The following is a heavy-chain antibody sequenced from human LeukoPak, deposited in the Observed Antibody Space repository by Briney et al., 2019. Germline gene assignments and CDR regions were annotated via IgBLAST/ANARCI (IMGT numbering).Heavy chain of an antibody. Sequence: SETLSLTCTVSGGSTSRYYWSWIRQPPGKRLEWLGYIYYSGSTTYNPSLESRLTMSVDTSKNQISLKLISLTAAHTAVYYCARLPGIAAVWGQGTLVTVSS. V-gene: IGHV4-59*08. D-gene: IGHD6-13*01. CDR1: GGSTSRYY. CDR3: ARLPGIAAV. J-gene: IGHJ4*02. CDR2: IYYSGST.